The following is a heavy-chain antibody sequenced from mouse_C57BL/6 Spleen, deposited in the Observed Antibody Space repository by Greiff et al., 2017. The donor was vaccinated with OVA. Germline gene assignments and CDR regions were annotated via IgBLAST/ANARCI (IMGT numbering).Heavy chain of an antibody. J-gene: IGHJ2*01. V-gene: IGHV1-82*01. CDR1: GYAFSSSW. Sequence: QVQLQQSGPELVKPGASVKISCKASGYAFSSSWMNWVKQRPGKGLEWIGRIYPGDGDTNYNGKFKGKATLTADKSSSTAYMQLSSLTSEDSAVYFCARTYSNYPDYWGQGTTLTVSS. CDR3: ARTYSNYPDY. CDR2: IYPGDGDT. D-gene: IGHD2-5*01.